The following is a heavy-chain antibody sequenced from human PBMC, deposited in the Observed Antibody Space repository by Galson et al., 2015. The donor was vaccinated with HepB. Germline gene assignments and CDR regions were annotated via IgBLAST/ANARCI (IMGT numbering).Heavy chain of an antibody. CDR2: IGTAGDT. V-gene: IGHV3-13*01. J-gene: IGHJ6*02. Sequence: SLRLACPDSGFTFSSYDMHWVRQAPGKGLEWVSAIGTAGDTYYPGSVKGRFTISRENAKNSLYLQMNILRAGDTAVYYCARGLLSYSSSWTYYYYGMDVWGQGTTVTVSS. CDR3: ARGLLSYSSSWTYYYYGMDV. CDR1: GFTFSSYD. D-gene: IGHD6-13*01.